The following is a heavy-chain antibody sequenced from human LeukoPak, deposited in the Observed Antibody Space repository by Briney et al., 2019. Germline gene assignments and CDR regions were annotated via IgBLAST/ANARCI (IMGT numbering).Heavy chain of an antibody. D-gene: IGHD4/OR15-4a*01. Sequence: KPSETLSLTCTFSGGSTSSYYWSWIRQPPGKGLEWIGNIYYSGNTNYNPSLKSRVTISVDTSKNQFSLKLRSVTAADTAVYYCAREPRAFNYGDYYYYMDVRGQGTTVTVSS. CDR1: GGSTSSYY. CDR3: AREPRAFNYGDYYYYMDV. CDR2: IYYSGNT. V-gene: IGHV4-59*01. J-gene: IGHJ6*02.